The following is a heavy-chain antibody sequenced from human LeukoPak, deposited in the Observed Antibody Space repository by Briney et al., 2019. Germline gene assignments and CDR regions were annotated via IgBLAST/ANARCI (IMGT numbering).Heavy chain of an antibody. V-gene: IGHV3-23*01. Sequence: PGGSLRLSCAASGFTFSSYAMSWVPQAPGKGLEWVSAISGSGGSTYYADSVKGRFTISRDNSKNTLYLQMNSLRAEDTAVYYCVKDKAYGSGSYYSAEYFQHWGQGTLVTVSS. J-gene: IGHJ1*01. D-gene: IGHD3-10*01. CDR2: ISGSGGST. CDR3: VKDKAYGSGSYYSAEYFQH. CDR1: GFTFSSYA.